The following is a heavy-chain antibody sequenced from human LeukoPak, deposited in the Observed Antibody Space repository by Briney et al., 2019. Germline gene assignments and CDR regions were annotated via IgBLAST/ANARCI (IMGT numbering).Heavy chain of an antibody. CDR2: ISWNSGSI. J-gene: IGHJ5*02. CDR1: GFTFDDYA. D-gene: IGHD2-2*01. CDR3: ARVYSTSFMGPETFDP. Sequence: GGSLRLSCAASGFTFDDYAMHWVRQAPGKGLEWVSGISWNSGSIGYADSVKGRFTISRDNAKNSLYLQMNSLRAEDTAVYYCARVYSTSFMGPETFDPWGQGTLVTVSS. V-gene: IGHV3-9*01.